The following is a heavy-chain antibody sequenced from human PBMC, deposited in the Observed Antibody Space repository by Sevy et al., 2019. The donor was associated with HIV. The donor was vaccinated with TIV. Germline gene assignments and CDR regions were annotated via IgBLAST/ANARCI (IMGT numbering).Heavy chain of an antibody. J-gene: IGHJ4*02. CDR3: ATGAQYYYGSGSYYFDY. Sequence: GGSLRLSCAASGLGFSSYRMSWVRQAPGKGLEWVANIKQDGNKKYYVDSVKGRFTISRDNAKKSVFLQMSSLRAEDTAVYYCATGAQYYYGSGSYYFDYWGQGILVTVSS. CDR2: IKQDGNKK. V-gene: IGHV3-7*01. D-gene: IGHD3-10*01. CDR1: GLGFSSYR.